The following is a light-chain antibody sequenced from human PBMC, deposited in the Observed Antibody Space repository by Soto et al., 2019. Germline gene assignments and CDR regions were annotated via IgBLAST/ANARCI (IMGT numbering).Light chain of an antibody. V-gene: IGKV3-20*01. CDR2: GAS. CDR1: QSISSTY. J-gene: IGKJ1*01. CDR3: QQYGGSPWT. Sequence: EIVLTQSPGTLSLSPGERATLSCRASQSISSTYLAWFQQKPGQAPRLLIYGASSRATGIPDRFSGSGSGTDFNLRISSLEPEDFAVYYCQQYGGSPWTFGQGTQVEI.